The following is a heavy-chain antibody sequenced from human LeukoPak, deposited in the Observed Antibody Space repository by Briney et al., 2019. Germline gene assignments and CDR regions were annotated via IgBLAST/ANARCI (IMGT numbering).Heavy chain of an antibody. CDR1: GGSISSSNR. D-gene: IGHD4-11*01. CDR3: AKGTTVTTNYYYGMDV. CDR2: IYHSGST. J-gene: IGHJ6*02. Sequence: SETLSLTCAVSGGSISSSNRWSWVRQPPGKGLEWIGEIYHSGSTNYNPSLKSRVTISVDKSKNQFSLKLSSVTAADTAVYYCAKGTTVTTNYYYGMDVWGQGTTVTVSS. V-gene: IGHV4-4*02.